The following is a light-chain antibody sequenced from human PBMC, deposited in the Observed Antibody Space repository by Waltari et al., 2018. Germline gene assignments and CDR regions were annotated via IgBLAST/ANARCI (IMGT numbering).Light chain of an antibody. V-gene: IGKV4-1*01. CDR3: QQYFSTPYN. CDR2: WAS. CDR1: RSIFYSPNKNNY. J-gene: IGKJ2*01. Sequence: DIVMTQSPDSLAVSLGERATINCKSSRSIFYSPNKNNYLAWYQHKPGQPPKLLIYWASTRQSGVPDRISGSGSGTDVTLTISSLQAEDVAVYYCQQYFSTPYNFGQGTKLEIK.